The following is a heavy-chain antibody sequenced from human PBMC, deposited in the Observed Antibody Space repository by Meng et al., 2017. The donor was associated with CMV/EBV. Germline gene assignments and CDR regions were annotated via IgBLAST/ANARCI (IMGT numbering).Heavy chain of an antibody. D-gene: IGHD3-3*01. CDR2: IYWKDDK. V-gene: IGHV2-5*01. CDR3: AHNGGRGYYDFWSGYYNDNWFDP. CDR1: VFSRITRGVG. Sequence: SGPTLVKPTHTLPLTCTFSVFSRITRGVGVGWIRQPPGKALEWLPLIYWKDDKRYSPSLKSRLTITNDTSKNQVVLTMTNMDPVETATYDCAHNGGRGYYDFWSGYYNDNWFDPWGQGTLVTVSS. J-gene: IGHJ5*02.